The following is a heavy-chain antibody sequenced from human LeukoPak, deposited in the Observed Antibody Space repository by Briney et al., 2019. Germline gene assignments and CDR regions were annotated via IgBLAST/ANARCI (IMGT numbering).Heavy chain of an antibody. CDR3: ARVGCSSTSCYPRRDY. V-gene: IGHV4-30-4*01. J-gene: IGHJ4*02. CDR2: IYYSGST. CDR1: GGSISSGDYY. D-gene: IGHD2-2*01. Sequence: PSQTLSLTCTVSGGSISSGDYYWSWIRQPPGKGLEWIGYIYYSGSTYYNPSLKSRVTISVDTSKNQFSLKLSSVTAADTAVYYCARVGCSSTSCYPRRDYWGQGTLVTVSS.